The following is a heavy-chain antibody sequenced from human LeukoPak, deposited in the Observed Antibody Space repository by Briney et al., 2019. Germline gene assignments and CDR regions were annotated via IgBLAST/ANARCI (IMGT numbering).Heavy chain of an antibody. Sequence: SETLSLTCTVSGGSISSYYWSWIRQPPGKGLEWIGYIYYSGSTNYNPSLKSRVTISVDTSKNQFSLKLSSVTAADTAVYYCARQDIVVVPAAIGPDYWGQGTLVTVSS. J-gene: IGHJ4*02. CDR2: IYYSGST. D-gene: IGHD2-2*01. V-gene: IGHV4-59*08. CDR3: ARQDIVVVPAAIGPDY. CDR1: GGSISSYY.